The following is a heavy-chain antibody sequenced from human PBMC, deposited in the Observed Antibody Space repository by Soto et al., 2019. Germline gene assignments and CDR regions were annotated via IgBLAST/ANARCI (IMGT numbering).Heavy chain of an antibody. J-gene: IGHJ6*02. D-gene: IGHD1-1*01. CDR1: GGTFSSYT. CDR2: INAGNGNT. CDR3: ARDRLRYNWNDFPYYYYGMDV. V-gene: IGHV1-3*01. Sequence: GASVKVSCKASGGTFSSYTISWVRQAPGQRLEWMGWINAGNGNTKYSQKFQGRVTITRDTSASTAYMELSSLRSEDTAVYYCARDRLRYNWNDFPYYYYGMDVWGQGTTVTVSS.